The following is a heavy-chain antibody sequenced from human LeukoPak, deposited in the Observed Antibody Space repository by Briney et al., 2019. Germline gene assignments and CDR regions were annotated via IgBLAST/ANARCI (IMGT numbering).Heavy chain of an antibody. V-gene: IGHV4-4*07. Sequence: TSETLSLTCTVSGGSISSYYWNWIRQPAGKGLEWIGRIYTSGSTNYNPSLKSRVTTSVDTSKNQFSLNLISVTAADTAVYYCARDLTDYYELDYWGQGTLVTVSS. CDR2: IYTSGST. CDR1: GGSISSYY. D-gene: IGHD3-22*01. J-gene: IGHJ4*02. CDR3: ARDLTDYYELDY.